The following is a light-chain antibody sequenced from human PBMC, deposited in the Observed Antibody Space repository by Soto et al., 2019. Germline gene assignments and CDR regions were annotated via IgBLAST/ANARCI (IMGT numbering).Light chain of an antibody. J-gene: IGKJ5*01. Sequence: DIQTTQSPSTLSASVGDRLTITCRASQSISSWLAWYQQKPGKAPKLLIYDASSLESGVPSRFSGSGSGTDFTLTISRLEPEDSAVYYCQQYGGTPTITFGQGTRLEIK. CDR3: QQYGGTPTIT. CDR1: QSISSW. CDR2: DAS. V-gene: IGKV1-5*01.